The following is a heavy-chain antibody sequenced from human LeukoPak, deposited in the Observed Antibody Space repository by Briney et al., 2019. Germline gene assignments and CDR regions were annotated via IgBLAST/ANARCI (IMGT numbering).Heavy chain of an antibody. CDR3: RVVPAAMKLYFSSMDA. D-gene: IGHD2-2*01. Sequence: PSQTLSLTCAVFGGSISSGDYSWNWIRQPPGKGLEWIGYIYHSESTYYNPSLKSPVTISVDRSMNQFSLKLTSVTAADTAVYYCRVVPAAMKLYFSSMDAWGKGTTVTVSS. CDR1: GGSISSGDYS. V-gene: IGHV4-30-2*01. J-gene: IGHJ6*03. CDR2: IYHSEST.